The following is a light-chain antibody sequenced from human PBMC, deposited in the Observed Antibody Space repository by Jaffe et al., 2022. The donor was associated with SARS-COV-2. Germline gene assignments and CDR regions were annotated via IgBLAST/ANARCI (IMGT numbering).Light chain of an antibody. CDR2: DVS. CDR1: SSDVGASDY. CDR3: TSTTTSSTYI. J-gene: IGLJ1*01. V-gene: IGLV2-14*01. Sequence: QSALTQPASVSGSPGQSITISCTGTSSDVGASDYVSWYQQRPGKAPKLMIYDVSNRPSGVSNRFSGSKSGNTASLTISGLQAEDEADYYCTSTTTSSTYIFGSGTKVTVL.